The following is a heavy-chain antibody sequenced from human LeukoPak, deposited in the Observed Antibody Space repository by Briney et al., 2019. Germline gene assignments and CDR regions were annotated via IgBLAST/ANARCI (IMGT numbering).Heavy chain of an antibody. J-gene: IGHJ5*01. CDR2: INRDGNTI. Sequence: GGSLRLSCAASGFTFSSYWMHWVRQAPGKGLVWVSSINRDGNTINYADSVRGRFTISRDNAKNTVYQQMDSLRAEDTAVYYCVFGRYGGGFDSWGQGTLVIVSS. D-gene: IGHD3-10*01. V-gene: IGHV3-74*01. CDR1: GFTFSSYW. CDR3: VFGRYGGGFDS.